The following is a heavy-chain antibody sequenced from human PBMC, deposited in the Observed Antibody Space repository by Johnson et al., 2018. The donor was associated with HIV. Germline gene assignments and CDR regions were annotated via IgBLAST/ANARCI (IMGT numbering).Heavy chain of an antibody. CDR1: GLTFDDYG. D-gene: IGHD2-15*01. CDR3: ARRAGGLGYCSGGSCQGGAFDI. V-gene: IGHV3-20*04. J-gene: IGHJ3*02. Sequence: VQLVESGGGVVRPGGSLRLSCAASGLTFDDYGMSWVRQAPGKGLEWVSGINWNGGSTGYADSVKGRFTISRDNAKNSLYLQMNSLRAEDTALYYCARRAGGLGYCSGGSCQGGAFDIWGQGTMVTVSS. CDR2: INWNGGST.